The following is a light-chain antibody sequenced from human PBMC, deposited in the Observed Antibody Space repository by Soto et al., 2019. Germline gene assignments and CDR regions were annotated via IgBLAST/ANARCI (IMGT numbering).Light chain of an antibody. CDR2: DAS. V-gene: IGKV1-5*03. Sequence: DILMTQSPSTLSASVGDRVTITCRASQNINNWLAWYQQKPGKAPDLLIYDASTLETGDPSRFSASGSGTDVSLSISSLQPDDFATSYCQQYETSWTFGQGTKVEI. CDR1: QNINNW. J-gene: IGKJ1*01. CDR3: QQYETSWT.